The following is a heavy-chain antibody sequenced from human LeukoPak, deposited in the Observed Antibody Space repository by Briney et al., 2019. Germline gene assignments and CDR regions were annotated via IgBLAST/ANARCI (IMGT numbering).Heavy chain of an antibody. CDR2: ISSSSSTI. J-gene: IGHJ4*02. Sequence: GGSLRLSCAASGFTFSSYSMNWVRQAPGKGLEWVSYISSSSSTIYYADSVKGRFTISRDNSKNTLYLQMNSLRAEDTAVYYCAIVTREDYFDYWGQGTLVTVSS. V-gene: IGHV3-48*01. D-gene: IGHD2-21*02. CDR3: AIVTREDYFDY. CDR1: GFTFSSYS.